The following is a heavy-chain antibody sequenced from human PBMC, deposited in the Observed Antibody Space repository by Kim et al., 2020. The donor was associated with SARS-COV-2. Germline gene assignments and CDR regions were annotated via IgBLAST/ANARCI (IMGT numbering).Heavy chain of an antibody. CDR2: IYYSGNT. CDR3: ARDVSIHWYFDL. J-gene: IGHJ2*01. D-gene: IGHD3-3*01. CDR1: RGSVSSSSYY. Sequence: SETLSLTCTVSRGSVSSSSYYWGWIRQPPGKGLEWIGNIYYSGNTYYNPSLKSRVTISVDTSKNQFSLKLSSVIAADTAVYYYARDVSIHWYFDLWGRGT. V-gene: IGHV4-39*07.